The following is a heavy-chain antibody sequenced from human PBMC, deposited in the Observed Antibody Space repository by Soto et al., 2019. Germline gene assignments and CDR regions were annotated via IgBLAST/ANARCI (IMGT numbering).Heavy chain of an antibody. Sequence: SETLSLTCTVSGGSISSYYWSWIRQPPGKGLEWIGYIYYSGSTNYNPSLKSRVTISVDTSKNQFSLKLSSVTAADTAVYYCARQDPLSGDYYFDYWGQGTLVTVSS. V-gene: IGHV4-59*08. D-gene: IGHD4-17*01. CDR2: IYYSGST. CDR1: GGSISSYY. J-gene: IGHJ4*02. CDR3: ARQDPLSGDYYFDY.